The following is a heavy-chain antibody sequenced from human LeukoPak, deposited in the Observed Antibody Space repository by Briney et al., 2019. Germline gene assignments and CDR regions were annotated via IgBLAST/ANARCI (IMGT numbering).Heavy chain of an antibody. D-gene: IGHD6-19*01. CDR3: ARSRWLDAFDY. CDR2: INSDGSTT. Sequence: GGSLRLSCAATGFTFSSYWMHWVRQAAGKGLVWVSRINSDGSTTNYADSVKGRFTISRDNAKNTLYLQMNSLRADDTAVYYCARSRWLDAFDYWGQGTLVTVSS. J-gene: IGHJ4*02. V-gene: IGHV3-74*01. CDR1: GFTFSSYW.